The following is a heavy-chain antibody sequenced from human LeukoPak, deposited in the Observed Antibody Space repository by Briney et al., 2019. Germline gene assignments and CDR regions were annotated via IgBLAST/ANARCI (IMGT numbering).Heavy chain of an antibody. CDR3: AKDSFSYNGVFDALDV. CDR1: GLTFSNYG. Sequence: PGRSLRLSCVASGLTFSNYGMHWVRQAPGKGLEWVTEIDSVKGRFTISRDDSKNTLFLQMNSLRAEDTAIYYCAKDSFSYNGVFDALDVWGHGTMVTVSS. J-gene: IGHJ3*01. V-gene: IGHV3-30*18. D-gene: IGHD2-8*01.